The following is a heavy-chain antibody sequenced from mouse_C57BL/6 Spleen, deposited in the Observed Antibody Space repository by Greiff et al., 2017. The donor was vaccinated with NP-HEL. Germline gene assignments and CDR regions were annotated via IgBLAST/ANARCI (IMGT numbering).Heavy chain of an antibody. Sequence: EVQRVESGPGLVKPSQSLSLTCSVTGYSITSGYYWNWIRQFPGNKLEWMGYISYDGSNNYNPSLKNRISITRDTSKNQFFLKLNSVTTEDTATYYCARDLGWDYFDYWGQGTTLTVSS. D-gene: IGHD1-2*01. CDR2: ISYDGSN. CDR1: GYSITSGYY. V-gene: IGHV3-6*01. J-gene: IGHJ2*01. CDR3: ARDLGWDYFDY.